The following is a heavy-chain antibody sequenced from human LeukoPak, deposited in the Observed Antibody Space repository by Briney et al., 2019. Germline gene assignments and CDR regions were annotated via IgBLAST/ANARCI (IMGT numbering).Heavy chain of an antibody. CDR2: INSDGSST. J-gene: IGHJ4*02. CDR1: GFTFSSYW. Sequence: GGSLRLSCAASGFTFSSYWMHWVRHAPGKGLVWVSRINSDGSSTSYADSVKGRFTISRDNSKNTLYLQMNSLRAEDTAVYYCAKVQDSSGWYHFDYWGQGTLVTVSS. D-gene: IGHD6-19*01. CDR3: AKVQDSSGWYHFDY. V-gene: IGHV3-74*01.